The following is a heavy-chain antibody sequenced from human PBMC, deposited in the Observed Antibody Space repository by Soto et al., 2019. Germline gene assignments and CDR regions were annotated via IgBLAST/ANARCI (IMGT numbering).Heavy chain of an antibody. CDR1: GFTFSDYY. CDR3: ARRAAAGRSFDY. J-gene: IGHJ4*02. D-gene: IGHD6-13*01. CDR2: ISSSGNSI. V-gene: IGHV3-11*01. Sequence: QVQLVESGGGLVKPGGSLSLSCAASGFTFSDYYMTWIRQAPGKGLEWVSYISSSGNSIYYADSVRGRFTVSRDNAKNSVFLQMNSLRAEDTAVYYCARRAAAGRSFDYWGLGTLVTVSS.